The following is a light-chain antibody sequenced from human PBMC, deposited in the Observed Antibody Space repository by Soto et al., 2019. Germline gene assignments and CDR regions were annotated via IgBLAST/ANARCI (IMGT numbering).Light chain of an antibody. V-gene: IGKV1-5*03. CDR1: QSISIW. Sequence: DIQMTQSPSTLSASVGDRVTITCRASQSISIWLAWYRQKPGKAPKLLIYKASSLESGVPSRFSGSGSGTEFTLTISSLQPDDFATYYCQQYETYSRWTFGQGTKVEIK. J-gene: IGKJ1*01. CDR2: KAS. CDR3: QQYETYSRWT.